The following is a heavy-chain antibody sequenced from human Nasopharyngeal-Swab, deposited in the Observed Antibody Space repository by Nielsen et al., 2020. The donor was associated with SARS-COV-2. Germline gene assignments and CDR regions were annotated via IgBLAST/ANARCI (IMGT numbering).Heavy chain of an antibody. CDR1: GDSISSSRYY. V-gene: IGHV4-39*01. CDR3: ARHSEYYDSSGYFYPFDY. J-gene: IGHJ4*02. CDR2: IYYRGST. D-gene: IGHD3-22*01. Sequence: GSLRLSCTVSGDSISSSRYYWGWIRQTPGKGLEWIGTIYYRGSTYYNPSLKSQVTISVDTSMNQFSLKLTSVTAADAAVYYRARHSEYYDSSGYFYPFDYWGQGTLVTVSA.